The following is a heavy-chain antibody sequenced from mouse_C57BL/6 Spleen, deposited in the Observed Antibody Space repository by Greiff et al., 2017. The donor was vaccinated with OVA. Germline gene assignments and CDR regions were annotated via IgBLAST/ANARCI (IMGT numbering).Heavy chain of an antibody. V-gene: IGHV5-17*01. CDR3: ARGPFDV. Sequence: DVKLQESGGGLVKPGGSLKLSCAASGFTFSDYGMHWVRQAPEKGLEWVAYISSGSSTIYYADTVKGRFTISRDNAKNTLFLQMTSLRSEDTAMYYCARGPFDVWGTGTTVTVSS. CDR2: ISSGSSTI. J-gene: IGHJ1*03. CDR1: GFTFSDYG.